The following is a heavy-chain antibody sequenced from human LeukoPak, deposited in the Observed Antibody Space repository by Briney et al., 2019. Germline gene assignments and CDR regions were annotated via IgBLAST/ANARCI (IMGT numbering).Heavy chain of an antibody. CDR3: AKAPWDYYDSSGYYMGGVYFDY. J-gene: IGHJ4*02. CDR1: GFTFDDYA. D-gene: IGHD3-22*01. Sequence: GGSLRLSCAASGFTFDDYAMHWVRHAPGKGLEWVSGISWNSGSIGYADSVKGRFTISRDNAKNSLYLQMNSLRAEDTALYYCAKAPWDYYDSSGYYMGGVYFDYWGQGTLVTVSS. CDR2: ISWNSGSI. V-gene: IGHV3-9*01.